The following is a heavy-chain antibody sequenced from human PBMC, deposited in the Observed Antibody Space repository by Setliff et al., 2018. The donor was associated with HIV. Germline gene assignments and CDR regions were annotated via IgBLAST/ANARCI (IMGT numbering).Heavy chain of an antibody. V-gene: IGHV4-59*12. CDR1: GGSISSYY. Sequence: LSLTCTVSGGSISSYYWSWIRQPPGKGLEWIGYIYYSGSTHYNPPLKSRATISVDTSKNQFSLRLNSVTAADTAVYYCARGATLLPGYSDRWEYFYMDVWGKGTTVTVSS. J-gene: IGHJ6*03. D-gene: IGHD5-12*01. CDR3: ARGATLLPGYSDRWEYFYMDV. CDR2: IYYSGST.